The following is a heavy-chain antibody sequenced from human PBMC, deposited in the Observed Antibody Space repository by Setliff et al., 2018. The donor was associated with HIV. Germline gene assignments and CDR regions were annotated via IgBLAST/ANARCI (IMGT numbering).Heavy chain of an antibody. CDR2: ILSTGERT. D-gene: IGHD3-22*01. CDR3: AKELAASGLGYFDS. Sequence: GGSLRLSCAASGFTFSNYAMSWVRQAPGEGLEWGSAILSTGERTFYADSAKGRFTISRDNSKNTVYLQMNSLRAEDTAEYYCAKELAASGLGYFDSWGRGILVTVSS. V-gene: IGHV3-23*01. J-gene: IGHJ4*02. CDR1: GFTFSNYA.